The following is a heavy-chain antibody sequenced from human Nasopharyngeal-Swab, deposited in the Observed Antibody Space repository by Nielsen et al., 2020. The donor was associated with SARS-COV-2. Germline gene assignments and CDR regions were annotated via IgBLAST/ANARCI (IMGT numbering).Heavy chain of an antibody. D-gene: IGHD3-10*01. J-gene: IGHJ3*02. CDR2: LNPNSGGT. Sequence: WVRQAPGQGPEWVGSLNPNSGGTNYAQKFQGRVTLTLDTSINTAYMDLTSLRSDDTAVYYCAREIYYGSGSYYVDDAFDIWSQGTMVTVSS. V-gene: IGHV1-2*02. CDR3: AREIYYGSGSYYVDDAFDI.